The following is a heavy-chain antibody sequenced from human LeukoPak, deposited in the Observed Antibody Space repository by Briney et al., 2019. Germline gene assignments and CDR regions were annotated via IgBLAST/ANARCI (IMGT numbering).Heavy chain of an antibody. D-gene: IGHD3-10*01. V-gene: IGHV1-2*02. Sequence: GASVKVSCKASGYTFTGYYIHWVRQAPGQGLEWMGWINPNSGGTSYAQKFQDRVTMTRDTSISTAYMELGSLRSDDTAVYFCARGGPEGTADDASDIWGQGTVVTVSS. J-gene: IGHJ3*02. CDR2: INPNSGGT. CDR3: ARGGPEGTADDASDI. CDR1: GYTFTGYY.